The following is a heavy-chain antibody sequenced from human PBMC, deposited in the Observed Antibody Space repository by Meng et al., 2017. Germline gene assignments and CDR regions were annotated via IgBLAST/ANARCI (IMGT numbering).Heavy chain of an antibody. V-gene: IGHV1-2*02. CDR1: GYTFTSYA. D-gene: IGHD6-19*01. J-gene: IGHJ5*02. Sequence: ASVKVSCKASGYTFTSYAMHWVRQAPGQRLEWMGWINPNSGGTNYAQKFQGRVTMTRDTSISTAYMELSRLRSDDTAVYYCASRALTSSGWYRGGWFDPWGQGTLVTVSS. CDR3: ASRALTSSGWYRGGWFDP. CDR2: INPNSGGT.